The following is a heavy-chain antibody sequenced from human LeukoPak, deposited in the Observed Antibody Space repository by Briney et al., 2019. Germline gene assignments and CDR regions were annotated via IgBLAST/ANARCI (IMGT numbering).Heavy chain of an antibody. D-gene: IGHD6-6*01. J-gene: IGHJ4*02. CDR2: INSSGSTL. Sequence: GGSLRLSCAASGFTFSSYEMNWVRQAPGKGLEWVSYINSSGSTLYYADSVKGRFTISRGNAKNSLSLQMNRLRAEDTAVYYCTRQPLLGSSDYWGQGALGTVSS. CDR3: TRQPLLGSSDY. CDR1: GFTFSSYE. V-gene: IGHV3-48*03.